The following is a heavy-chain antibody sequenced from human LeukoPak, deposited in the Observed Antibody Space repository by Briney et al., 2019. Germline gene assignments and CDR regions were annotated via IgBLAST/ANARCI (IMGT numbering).Heavy chain of an antibody. J-gene: IGHJ4*02. D-gene: IGHD2-21*01. CDR2: ISGRGAYT. CDR1: GFTFSTYA. V-gene: IGHV3-23*01. CDR3: AKNFGDGLAFYDY. Sequence: GGSLILSCAASGFTFSTYAMTWVRQAPGKGLEWVSAISGRGAYTYYADSVKGRFTVSRDNSRNTLYLQMNSLRAEDTAVYYCAKNFGDGLAFYDYWGQGTLVTVSS.